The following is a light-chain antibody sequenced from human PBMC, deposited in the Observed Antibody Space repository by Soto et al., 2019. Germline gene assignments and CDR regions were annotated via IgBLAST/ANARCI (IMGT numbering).Light chain of an antibody. V-gene: IGLV7-46*01. CDR3: LLSYSGTWV. CDR2: DAT. J-gene: IGLJ3*02. Sequence: QAVVTQEPSLTVSPGVTVTLTCGSSTGAVTSGHYPYWFQQKPGQAPRTLIYDATSRHSWTPSRFSGSLLGGKAALTLSGAQPEDEADYYCLLSYSGTWVFGGGTKLTVL. CDR1: TGAVTSGHY.